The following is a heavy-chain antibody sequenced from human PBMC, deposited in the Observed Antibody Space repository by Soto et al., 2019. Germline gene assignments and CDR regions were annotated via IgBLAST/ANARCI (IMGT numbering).Heavy chain of an antibody. J-gene: IGHJ5*02. V-gene: IGHV1-69*13. D-gene: IGHD5-18*01. Sequence: AVKVPCKSSGGTFSSYAISWVRPALGQGLEWMGGIIPIFGTANYAQKFQGRVTITADESTSTAYMELSSLRSEDTAVYYCARGQGQLWFTWFDPWGQGTLVTVS. CDR3: ARGQGQLWFTWFDP. CDR2: IIPIFGTA. CDR1: GGTFSSYA.